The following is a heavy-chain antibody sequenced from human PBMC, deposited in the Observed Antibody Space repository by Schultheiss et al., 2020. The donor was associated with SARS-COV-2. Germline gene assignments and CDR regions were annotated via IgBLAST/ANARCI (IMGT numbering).Heavy chain of an antibody. V-gene: IGHV3-30*03. CDR2: ISYDGSNK. J-gene: IGHJ4*02. CDR3: ARSHPFITGEYDFWSGYFADSENYFDY. CDR1: GFTFSDYY. D-gene: IGHD3-3*01. Sequence: GGSLRLSCAASGFTFSDYYMNWIRQAPGKGLEWVAVISYDGSNKYYADSVKGRFTISRDNSKNTLYLQMNSLRAEDTAVYYCARSHPFITGEYDFWSGYFADSENYFDYWGQGTLVTVSS.